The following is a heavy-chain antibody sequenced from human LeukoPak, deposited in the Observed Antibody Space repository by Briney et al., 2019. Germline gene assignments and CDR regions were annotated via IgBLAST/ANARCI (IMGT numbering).Heavy chain of an antibody. J-gene: IGHJ4*02. V-gene: IGHV4-59*01. CDR1: GGSISNYY. D-gene: IGHD5-24*01. CDR3: ARDGDGREFDY. CDR2: IYYSGST. Sequence: SETLSLTCTVSGGSISNYYWSWIRQPPGKGLEWIGYIYYSGSTNYNPSLKSRVTISVDTLNNHFSLKLSSVTAADTAVYYCARDGDGREFDYWGQGTLVTVSS.